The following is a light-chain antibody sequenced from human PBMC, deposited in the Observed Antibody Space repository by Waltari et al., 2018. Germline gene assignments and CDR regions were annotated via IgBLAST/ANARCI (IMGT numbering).Light chain of an antibody. V-gene: IGKV3-20*01. J-gene: IGKJ2*01. CDR3: QQYGTSRYT. CDR1: QSITSVF. Sequence: DIVLTQSPGTLSSSPGERVTLSCRASQSITSVFLAWYQQKPGQAPRLLIYAASSRAAGIPDRFSGSGYGTDFSLTIRRLEPEDSGVYYCQQYGTSRYTFGQGTKLEI. CDR2: AAS.